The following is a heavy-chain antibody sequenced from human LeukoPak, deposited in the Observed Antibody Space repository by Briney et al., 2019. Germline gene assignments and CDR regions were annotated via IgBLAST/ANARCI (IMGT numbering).Heavy chain of an antibody. CDR2: ISAYNGNT. Sequence: ASVKLSCKASGYTFTSYGISWVRQAPGQGLEWMGWISAYNGNTNYAQKLQGRVTMTTDTSTSTAYMELRSLRSDDTAVYYCARDDDYDFWSGRLDVWGKGTTVTVSS. CDR3: ARDDDYDFWSGRLDV. D-gene: IGHD3-3*01. V-gene: IGHV1-18*01. J-gene: IGHJ6*04. CDR1: GYTFTSYG.